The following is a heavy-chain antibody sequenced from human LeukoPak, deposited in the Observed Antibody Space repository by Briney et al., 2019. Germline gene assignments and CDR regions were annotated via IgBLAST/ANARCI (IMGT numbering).Heavy chain of an antibody. CDR2: MNPNSGNT. V-gene: IGHV1-8*03. CDR3: ARAFGAAPVDN. Sequence: GASVKVSCKASGYTFTSYDINWVRQATGQGPEWMGWMNPNSGNTGYAQRFQGRVTITRNTSISTAYMELSSLRSEDTAVYYCARAFGAAPVDNWGQGTLVTVSS. D-gene: IGHD3-16*01. CDR1: GYTFTSYD. J-gene: IGHJ4*02.